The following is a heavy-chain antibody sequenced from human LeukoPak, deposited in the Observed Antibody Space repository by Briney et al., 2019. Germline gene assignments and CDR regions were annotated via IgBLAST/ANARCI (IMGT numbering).Heavy chain of an antibody. CDR3: ARESGLLGDY. V-gene: IGHV3-53*04. J-gene: IGHJ4*02. CDR1: GFTFDDYG. Sequence: GGSLRLSCAASGFTFDDYGMSWVRQAPGKGLEWVSVIYRGGSTYYADSVKGRFTISRHNSKNTLYLQMNSLRAEDTAMYYCARESGLLGDYWGQGTLVTVSS. D-gene: IGHD2-21*01. CDR2: IYRGGST.